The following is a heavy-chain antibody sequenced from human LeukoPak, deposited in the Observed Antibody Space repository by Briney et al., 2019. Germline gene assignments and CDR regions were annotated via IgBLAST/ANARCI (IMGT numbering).Heavy chain of an antibody. D-gene: IGHD3-3*01. CDR3: AREYDFWSGYYSDSDYFDY. Sequence: GGTLRLSCAASGFTFSSYWMHWVRQAPGKGLVWVSRINSDGSSTSYADSVKGRFTISRDNAKNTLYLQMNSLRAEDTAVYYCAREYDFWSGYYSDSDYFDYWGQGTLVTVSS. J-gene: IGHJ4*02. V-gene: IGHV3-74*01. CDR1: GFTFSSYW. CDR2: INSDGSST.